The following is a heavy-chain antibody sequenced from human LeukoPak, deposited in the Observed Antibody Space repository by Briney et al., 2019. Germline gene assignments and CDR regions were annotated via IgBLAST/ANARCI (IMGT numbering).Heavy chain of an antibody. Sequence: ASVKVSCKASGYTFTGYYMHWVRQAPGQGHEWMGWINPNSGGANYAQKFQGRVTMTRDTSISTAYMELSRLRSDDTAVYYCARDPFYDFWSGYSPRWFDPWGQGTLVTVSS. CDR3: ARDPFYDFWSGYSPRWFDP. J-gene: IGHJ5*02. CDR1: GYTFTGYY. D-gene: IGHD3-3*01. CDR2: INPNSGGA. V-gene: IGHV1-2*02.